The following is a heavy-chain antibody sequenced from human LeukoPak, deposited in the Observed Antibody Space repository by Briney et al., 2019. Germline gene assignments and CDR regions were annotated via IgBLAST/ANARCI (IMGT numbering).Heavy chain of an antibody. D-gene: IGHD2-2*02. CDR3: AKDPPALTLTYTVVY. CDR1: GFTFSNYG. Sequence: GRSLRHSCAASGFTFSNYGMHGVRQAPDKGLEWVAVISYDGSYTYYADSVKGRFTISRDNSKNTLYLQMNSLRAEDTAVYYCAKDPPALTLTYTVVYSGQGALVTVSS. V-gene: IGHV3-30*18. J-gene: IGHJ4*02. CDR2: ISYDGSYT.